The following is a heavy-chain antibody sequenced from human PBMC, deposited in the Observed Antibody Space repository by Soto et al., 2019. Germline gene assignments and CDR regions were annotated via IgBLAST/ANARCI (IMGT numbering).Heavy chain of an antibody. D-gene: IGHD3-9*01. CDR3: VREGTIAPQGFVQ. V-gene: IGHV3-30*09. CDR1: GFTFSRFS. CDR2: ISYDGISK. J-gene: IGHJ4*03. Sequence: GGSLRLSCAASGFTFSRFSMHWVRQAPGKGLEWVAFISYDGISKYYADSVKGRLAISRDNSKNTLYLQMYSLRPEDTAVYYPVREGTIAPQGFVQWGQGALVTVSS.